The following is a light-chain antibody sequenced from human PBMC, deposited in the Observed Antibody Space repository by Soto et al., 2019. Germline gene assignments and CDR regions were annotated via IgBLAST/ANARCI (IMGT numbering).Light chain of an antibody. V-gene: IGLV2-11*01. CDR3: SSYAGTYIYF. J-gene: IGLJ1*01. CDR1: SSDVGGYNY. Sequence: QSALTQPRSVSGSPGQSVTISCTGTSSDVGGYNYVSWYQQHPGKAPKLMIYDVSKRPSGVPDRFSGSKSGNTASLTISGLRAGDGLDYSSSSYAGTYIYFFGPGPKPTVL. CDR2: DVS.